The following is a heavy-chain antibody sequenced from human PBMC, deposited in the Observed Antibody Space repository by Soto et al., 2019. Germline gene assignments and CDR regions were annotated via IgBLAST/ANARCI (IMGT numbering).Heavy chain of an antibody. CDR3: ERDRGYYYGMYV. CDR1: GFTFSSDG. CDR2: IWYDGSNK. Sequence: QVQLVESGGGVVEAGRSLRLSCAGSGFTFSSDGMQWVRQAPVKGLERGAVIWYDGSNKYYADSVKGRFTISRDNSKNTLSLQMNSMRAEDTAVYYCERDRGYYYGMYVWFQGTTFTVSS. D-gene: IGHD6-13*01. V-gene: IGHV3-33*01. J-gene: IGHJ6*02.